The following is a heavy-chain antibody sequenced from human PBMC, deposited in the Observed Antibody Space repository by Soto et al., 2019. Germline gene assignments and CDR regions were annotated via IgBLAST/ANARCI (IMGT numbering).Heavy chain of an antibody. V-gene: IGHV4-31*03. CDR1: GGSITSGPYY. CDR3: ARLFGDYVGWFDP. D-gene: IGHD4-17*01. Sequence: QVQLQESGPGLVKPPQTLSLTCTVSGGSITSGPYYWSWIRQHPGKGLEWIGYIYYTGSTYSNPSVESRITMSVDTSKNQFSLKLRSVTAADTAVYYCARLFGDYVGWFDPWGQGTLVTVSS. CDR2: IYYTGST. J-gene: IGHJ5*02.